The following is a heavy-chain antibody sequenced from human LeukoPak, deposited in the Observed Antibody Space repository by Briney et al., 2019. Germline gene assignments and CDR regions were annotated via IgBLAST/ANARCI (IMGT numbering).Heavy chain of an antibody. Sequence: SETLSLTCTVSGGSISSYYWSWIRQPPGKGLEWIGYIYYSGSTNYNPSLKSRVTISVDTSKNQFSLKLSSVTAADTAVYYCARGLTSGWTNPAWFDPWGQGTLVTVSS. J-gene: IGHJ5*02. V-gene: IGHV4-59*01. CDR2: IYYSGST. CDR3: ARGLTSGWTNPAWFDP. CDR1: GGSISSYY. D-gene: IGHD6-19*01.